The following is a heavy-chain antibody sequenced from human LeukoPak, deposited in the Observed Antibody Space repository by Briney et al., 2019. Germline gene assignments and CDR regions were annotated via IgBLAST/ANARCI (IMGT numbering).Heavy chain of an antibody. D-gene: IGHD1-7*01. V-gene: IGHV3-23*01. CDR1: GFTFSSYA. J-gene: IGHJ4*02. CDR3: VKGLNNWNYDGFDY. Sequence: PGGSLRLSCAASGFTFSSYAMSWVRQAPGKGLEWVSAISGSGGSTYYADSVKGRFTISRDNSKNTLYLQMSSLRAEDTAVYYCVKGLNNWNYDGFDYWGQGTLVTVSS. CDR2: ISGSGGST.